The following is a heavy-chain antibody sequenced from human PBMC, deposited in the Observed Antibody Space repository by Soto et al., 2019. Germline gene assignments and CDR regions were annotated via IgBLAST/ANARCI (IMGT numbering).Heavy chain of an antibody. CDR3: ARDPGSSGWYGWFDP. Sequence: QVQLVESGGGVVQPGRSLRLSCAASGFTFSSYAMHRVRQAPDKGLEWVAVISYDGSNKYYADSVKGRFTISRDNSKNTLYLQMNSLRAEDTAVYYCARDPGSSGWYGWFDPWGQGTLVTVSS. CDR1: GFTFSSYA. J-gene: IGHJ5*02. CDR2: ISYDGSNK. V-gene: IGHV3-30-3*01. D-gene: IGHD6-19*01.